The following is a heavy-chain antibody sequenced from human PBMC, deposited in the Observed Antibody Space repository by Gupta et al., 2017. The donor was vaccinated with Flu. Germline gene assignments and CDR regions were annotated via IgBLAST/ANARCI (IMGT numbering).Heavy chain of an antibody. Sequence: EVQLVESGGGLVQRGGSLRLSCAASGFTFSTFAMHWVRRAPGKGLEYVSAISSNGGSTSYANSVKGRFTISRDNSKDTVELQMGSLRAEDRAVYYCTRGGTSWPMDVWGQGTTVTVSS. CDR1: GFTFSTFA. CDR3: TRGGTSWPMDV. J-gene: IGHJ6*02. V-gene: IGHV3-64*01. CDR2: ISSNGGST. D-gene: IGHD6-13*01.